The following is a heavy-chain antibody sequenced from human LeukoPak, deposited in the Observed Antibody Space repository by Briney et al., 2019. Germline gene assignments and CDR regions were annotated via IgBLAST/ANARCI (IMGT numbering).Heavy chain of an antibody. V-gene: IGHV4-59*12. CDR2: IYYSGST. CDR1: GGSISSYY. J-gene: IGHJ6*03. Sequence: SETLSLTCTVSGGSISSYYWSWIRQPPGKGLEWIGYIYYSGSTNYNPSPKSRVTISVDTSKNQFSLKLTSVTAADTAVYYCARGVVAATLSGYYYYMDVWGKGTTVTISS. CDR3: ARGVVAATLSGYYYYMDV. D-gene: IGHD2-15*01.